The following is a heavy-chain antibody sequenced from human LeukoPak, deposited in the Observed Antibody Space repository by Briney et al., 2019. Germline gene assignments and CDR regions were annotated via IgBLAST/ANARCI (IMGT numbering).Heavy chain of an antibody. D-gene: IGHD3-22*01. CDR3: AKVVNYYDSSGYSRAFDI. J-gene: IGHJ3*02. V-gene: IGHV3-23*01. CDR2: LSGSGGST. CDR1: GFTFSSYA. Sequence: RGSLRLSCAASGFTFSSYAMSWVRQAPGKGLEWVSALSGSGGSTYYADSVKGRFTISRDNSKNTLYLQMNSLRAEDTAVYYCAKVVNYYDSSGYSRAFDIWGQGTMVTVSS.